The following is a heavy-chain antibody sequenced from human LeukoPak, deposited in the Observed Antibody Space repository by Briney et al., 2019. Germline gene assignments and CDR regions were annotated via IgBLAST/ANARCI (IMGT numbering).Heavy chain of an antibody. Sequence: GGSLRLSCAASGFTFSVHEMNWVRQAPGKGLEWVSHISISGSTIYYTDSVKGRFTISRDNAKNSLYLQMNSLRAEDTAVYYCARIAYSGSYPVIDYWGQGTLVTVSS. J-gene: IGHJ4*02. CDR3: ARIAYSGSYPVIDY. CDR2: ISISGSTI. V-gene: IGHV3-48*03. CDR1: GFTFSVHE. D-gene: IGHD1-26*01.